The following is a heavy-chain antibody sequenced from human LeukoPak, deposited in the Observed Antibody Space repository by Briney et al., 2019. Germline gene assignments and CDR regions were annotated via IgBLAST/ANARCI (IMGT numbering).Heavy chain of an antibody. CDR2: ISSGNSYI. V-gene: IGHV3-21*01. J-gene: IGHJ6*02. D-gene: IGHD1-1*01. CDR3: ARDSRYTMDV. CDR1: GFTFSSYT. Sequence: PGGSLRLSCAASGFTFSSYTMNWVRQAPGKGLEWVSSISSGNSYINYADSVKGRFTISRDNAKNSLYLLLNSLRAEDTAVYYCARDSRYTMDVRGQETTVTVSS.